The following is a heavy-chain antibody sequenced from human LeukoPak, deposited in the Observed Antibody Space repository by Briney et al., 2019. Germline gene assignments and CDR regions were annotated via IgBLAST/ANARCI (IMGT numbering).Heavy chain of an antibody. J-gene: IGHJ5*02. CDR3: TRTTVTINAFDP. D-gene: IGHD4-17*01. V-gene: IGHV3-48*03. CDR2: ISSSGSTI. Sequence: GGSLRLSCAASGFSFSSYWMYWVRQAPGKGLEWLSYISSSGSTIYYADSVKGRFTISRDNAKNSLYLQMNSLRVEDTAVYYCTRTTVTINAFDPWGQGTLVTVSS. CDR1: GFSFSSYW.